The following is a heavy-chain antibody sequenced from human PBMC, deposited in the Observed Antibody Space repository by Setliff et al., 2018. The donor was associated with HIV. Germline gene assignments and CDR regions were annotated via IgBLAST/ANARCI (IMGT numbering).Heavy chain of an antibody. Sequence: SETLSLTCTVSGGSTDSGSYYWAWIRQPPGKGVEWIGYIYYSGSAYYNPSLKSRVTISVDASKNQFSLKLSSVTAADTAVYYCASLPPLYDSSGYYFDYWGQGTLVTGSS. CDR2: IYYSGSA. D-gene: IGHD3-22*01. V-gene: IGHV4-30-4*08. CDR1: GGSTDSGSYY. J-gene: IGHJ4*02. CDR3: ASLPPLYDSSGYYFDY.